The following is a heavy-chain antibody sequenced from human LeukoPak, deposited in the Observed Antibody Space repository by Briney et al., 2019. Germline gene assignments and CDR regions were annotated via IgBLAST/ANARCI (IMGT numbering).Heavy chain of an antibody. Sequence: SQTLSLTCAISGDSVSSNSAAWNWISQSPSRGLKWLGRTYYRSKSYNDYAVSVKSQITINPDTSKNQFSLQLNSVTPEDTAVYYCARDGLEGGSGSLFDYWGQRTLVTVSS. D-gene: IGHD3-22*01. CDR3: ARDGLEGGSGSLFDY. CDR1: GDSVSSNSAA. CDR2: TYYRSKSYN. V-gene: IGHV6-1*01. J-gene: IGHJ4*02.